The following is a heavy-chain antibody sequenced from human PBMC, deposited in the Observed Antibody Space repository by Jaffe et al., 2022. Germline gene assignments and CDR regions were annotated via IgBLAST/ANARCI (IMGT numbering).Heavy chain of an antibody. CDR2: FDPEDGET. V-gene: IGHV1-24*01. CDR3: ATVGGDYDFWSGYTYYFDY. Sequence: QVQLVQSGAEVKKPGASVKVSCKVSGYTLTELSMHWVRQAPGKGLEWMGGFDPEDGETIYAQKFQGRVTMTEDTSTDTAYMELSSLRSEDTAVYYCATVGGDYDFWSGYTYYFDYWGQGTLVTVSS. CDR1: GYTLTELS. J-gene: IGHJ4*02. D-gene: IGHD3-3*01.